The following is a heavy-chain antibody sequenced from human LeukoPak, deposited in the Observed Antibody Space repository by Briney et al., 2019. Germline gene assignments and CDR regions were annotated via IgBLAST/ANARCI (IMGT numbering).Heavy chain of an antibody. CDR1: GFTFSSYA. Sequence: GGSLRLSCAASGFTFSSYAMHWVRQAPGKGLEWVAVISYDGSNKHYADSVKGRFTISRDNSKNTLYLQMNSLRAEDTAVYYCARGTVLRFLEWLLYTDYWGQGTLVTVSS. J-gene: IGHJ4*02. CDR3: ARGTVLRFLEWLLYTDY. D-gene: IGHD3-3*01. CDR2: ISYDGSNK. V-gene: IGHV3-30*01.